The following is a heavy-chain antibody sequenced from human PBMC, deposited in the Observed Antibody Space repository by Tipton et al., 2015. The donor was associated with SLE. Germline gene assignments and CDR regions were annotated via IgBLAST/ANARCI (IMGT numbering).Heavy chain of an antibody. CDR3: AKSEDFWSNYYFDY. CDR2: IYGGGGT. CDR1: GFTFSIYA. J-gene: IGHJ4*02. Sequence: SLRLSCAASGFTFSIYAMSWVRQAPGKGLEWVSVIYGGGGTYYADSLKGRFTISRDNSKNTLYLQMNSLRVEDTAVYYCAKSEDFWSNYYFDYWGQGTLVTVSS. D-gene: IGHD3-3*01. V-gene: IGHV3-23*03.